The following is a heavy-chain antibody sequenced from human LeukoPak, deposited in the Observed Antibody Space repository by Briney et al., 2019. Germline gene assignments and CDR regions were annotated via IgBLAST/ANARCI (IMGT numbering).Heavy chain of an antibody. D-gene: IGHD5-24*01. V-gene: IGHV5-51*01. CDR2: IYPGDSDT. CDR3: ARRRTWLQSELDY. Sequence: GESLKISCKGSGYSSTSYWIGWVRQMPGKGLEWMGIIYPGDSDTRYSPSFQGQVTISADKSISTAYLQWSSLKASDTAMYYCARRRTWLQSELDYWGQGTLVTVSS. J-gene: IGHJ4*02. CDR1: GYSSTSYW.